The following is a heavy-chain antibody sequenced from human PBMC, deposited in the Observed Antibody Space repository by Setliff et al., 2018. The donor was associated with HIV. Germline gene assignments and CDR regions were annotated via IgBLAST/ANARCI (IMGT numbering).Heavy chain of an antibody. CDR2: VYWDDHK. J-gene: IGHJ4*02. CDR1: GFKLITSDEG. Sequence: SGPTLVNPAQPLTLTCIFSGFKLITSDEGVAWIRQPPGTALEWLALVYWDDHKHYSPSLKSRLTITKDTSRHQVVLTMTNMDPVDTATYYCAHCDYSSRRCLYWGQGTLVTVSS. CDR3: AHCDYSSRRCLY. V-gene: IGHV2-5*02. D-gene: IGHD6-13*01.